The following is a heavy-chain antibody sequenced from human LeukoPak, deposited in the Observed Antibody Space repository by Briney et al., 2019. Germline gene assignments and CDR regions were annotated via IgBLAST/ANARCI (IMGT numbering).Heavy chain of an antibody. J-gene: IGHJ4*02. CDR1: GFTFTDYY. CDR2: ISPHSTFT. CDR3: VREGEGPLSKDFDY. D-gene: IGHD2/OR15-2a*01. Sequence: ASMKVSCKSFGFTFTDYYIHWVRQAPGQGLEWMGYISPHSTFTSSPQEFQGRVTMTRDTSMTTAYMELTRLTSDDTAVYYCVREGEGPLSKDFDYWGQGSLVTVSS. V-gene: IGHV1-2*02.